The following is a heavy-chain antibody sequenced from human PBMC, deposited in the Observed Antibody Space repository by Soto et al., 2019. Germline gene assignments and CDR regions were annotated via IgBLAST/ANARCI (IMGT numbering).Heavy chain of an antibody. CDR1: GYTFTAYD. CDR2: MNPNLGNT. D-gene: IGHD2-21*02. CDR3: TGRRLVTGRHYYYGLDV. V-gene: IGHV1-8*01. Sequence: QVQLVQSGAEVKKPGASVKVSCKASGYTFTAYDMNWVRQASGQGLEWMGWMNPNLGNTDYAQRFQGRITMTRDTSTRTAYMELSNLESEDTAGYYCTGRRLVTGRHYYYGLDVWGQGTTVTVSS. J-gene: IGHJ6*02.